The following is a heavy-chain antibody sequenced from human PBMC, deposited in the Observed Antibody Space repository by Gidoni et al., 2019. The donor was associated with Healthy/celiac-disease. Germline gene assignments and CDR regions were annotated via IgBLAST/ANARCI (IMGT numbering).Heavy chain of an antibody. CDR3: AKGQYCSSTSCPSYYYYYYMDV. Sequence: QVQLVESGGGVVQPGRSLRLSCAASGFTFSSYGMHWVRQAPGKGLEWVAVISYDGSNKYYADSVKGRFTISRDNSKNTLYLQMNSLRAEDTAVYYCAKGQYCSSTSCPSYYYYYYMDVWGKGTTVTVSS. CDR1: GFTFSSYG. V-gene: IGHV3-30*18. D-gene: IGHD2-2*01. CDR2: ISYDGSNK. J-gene: IGHJ6*03.